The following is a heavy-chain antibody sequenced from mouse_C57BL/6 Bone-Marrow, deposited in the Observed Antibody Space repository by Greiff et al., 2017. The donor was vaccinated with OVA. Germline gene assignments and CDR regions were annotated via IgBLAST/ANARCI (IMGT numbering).Heavy chain of an antibody. CDR3: ASSRDYYSSSYFDY. D-gene: IGHD2-5*01. Sequence: QVQLQQSGPELVKPGASVKISCKASGYAFSSSWMNWVKQRPGKGLEWLGRIYPGDGDTNYNGKFKGKATLTADKSSSTAYMQLGSLTSEDSAIYFCASSRDYYSSSYFDYWGQGTTLTVSS. V-gene: IGHV1-82*01. CDR1: GYAFSSSW. J-gene: IGHJ2*01. CDR2: IYPGDGDT.